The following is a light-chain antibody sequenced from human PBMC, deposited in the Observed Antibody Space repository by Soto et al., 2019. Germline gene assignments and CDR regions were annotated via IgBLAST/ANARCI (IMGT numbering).Light chain of an antibody. Sequence: ESVLTQSAATLSLSPGERASLSCRASQSVSSYLAWYQQKPGQAPRLLIYDASNRATGIPARFSGSGSGTDFTLTISSLEPEDFAVYYCQQRSNWPPWTFGQGTKV. V-gene: IGKV3-11*01. CDR2: DAS. CDR3: QQRSNWPPWT. CDR1: QSVSSY. J-gene: IGKJ1*01.